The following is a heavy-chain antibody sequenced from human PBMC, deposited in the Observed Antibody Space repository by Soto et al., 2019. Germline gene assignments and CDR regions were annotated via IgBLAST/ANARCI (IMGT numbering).Heavy chain of an antibody. CDR3: VRERRGLGIVFDH. V-gene: IGHV3-53*01. CDR1: GFNVSDNY. CDR2: FFTGGST. J-gene: IGHJ4*02. Sequence: EVLLVESGGGLIQPGGSLRLSCAAAGFNVSDNYMGWVRQAPGKGLEWVSSFFTGGSTDYADSVKGRFTISRDDSKNTVYLQTNSLRAKDTAVYFCVRERRGLGIVFDHWGQGTLVTVSS. D-gene: IGHD6-19*01.